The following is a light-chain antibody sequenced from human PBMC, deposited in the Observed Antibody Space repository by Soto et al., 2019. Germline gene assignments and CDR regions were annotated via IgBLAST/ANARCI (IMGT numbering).Light chain of an antibody. J-gene: IGKJ5*01. Sequence: AIRMTQSPSSFSASTGDRVTIXXRASQGISSYLAWYQQKPGKAPKXLIYAASTLQSGVPSRFSGSGSGTDFTLTISCLQSEDFATYYCQQYYSYAYTFGQGTRLEIK. V-gene: IGKV1-8*01. CDR3: QQYYSYAYT. CDR2: AAS. CDR1: QGISSY.